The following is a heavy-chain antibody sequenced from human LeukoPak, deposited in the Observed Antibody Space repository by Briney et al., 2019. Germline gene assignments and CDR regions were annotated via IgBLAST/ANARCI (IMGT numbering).Heavy chain of an antibody. CDR3: ARGTREGDYYYYMDV. J-gene: IGHJ6*03. V-gene: IGHV1-8*01. Sequence: ASVKVSCKASRDTFTNYDINWVRQATGQGLEWMGWMNPNSGKSGHAQKFQGKVTMTRNTSISTAYMEVSSLRSEDTAVYYCARGTREGDYYYYMDVWGKGTTVTVSS. CDR1: RDTFTNYD. CDR2: MNPNSGKS.